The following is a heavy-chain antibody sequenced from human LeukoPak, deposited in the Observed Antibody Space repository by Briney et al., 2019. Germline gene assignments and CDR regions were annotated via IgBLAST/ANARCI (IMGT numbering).Heavy chain of an antibody. V-gene: IGHV3-21*01. Sequence: GGSLRLSCAGSGFTFSTYSIHWVRQAPGKGLEWVSSISSDGGYIYYADSVKGRFTISRDNAKNSIYLQMKSLRAEDTAVYCRARGNAPLPFDYWGQGTLVTVSS. CDR2: ISSDGGYI. J-gene: IGHJ4*02. CDR3: ARGNAPLPFDY. D-gene: IGHD2-2*01. CDR1: GFTFSTYS.